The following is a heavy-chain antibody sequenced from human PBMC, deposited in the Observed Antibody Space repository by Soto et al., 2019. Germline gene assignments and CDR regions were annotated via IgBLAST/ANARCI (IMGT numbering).Heavy chain of an antibody. Sequence: QVQLQESGPGLVKASQTLSLICSVSGESISSGGYYWSWIRHHPGKGLAWIGYIYDSESAYYNPSLKRRVTISMDTSKNHCAMKLSSVTAADTAVYYCARASSSSSAADYWGQGTLITVSS. J-gene: IGHJ4*02. V-gene: IGHV4-31*03. D-gene: IGHD6-6*01. CDR3: ARASSSSSAADY. CDR2: IYDSESA. CDR1: GESISSGGYY.